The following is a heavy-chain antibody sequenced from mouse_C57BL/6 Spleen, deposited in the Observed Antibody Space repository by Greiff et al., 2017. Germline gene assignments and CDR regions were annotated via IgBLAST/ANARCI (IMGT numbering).Heavy chain of an antibody. V-gene: IGHV1-4*01. CDR1: GYTFTSYT. J-gene: IGHJ2*01. D-gene: IGHD2-2*01. Sequence: QVQLKESGAELARPGASVKMSCKASGYTFTSYTMHWVKQRPGQGLEWIGYINPSSGYTKYNQKFKDKATLTADKSSSTAYMQLSSLTSEDSAVYYCARYGYDDGYYFDYWGQGTTLTVSS. CDR2: INPSSGYT. CDR3: ARYGYDDGYYFDY.